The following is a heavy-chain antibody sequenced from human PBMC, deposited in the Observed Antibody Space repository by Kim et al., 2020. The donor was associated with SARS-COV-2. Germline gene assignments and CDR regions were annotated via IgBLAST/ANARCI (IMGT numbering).Heavy chain of an antibody. CDR1: GYTFTSYY. Sequence: ASVKVSCKASGYTFTSYYMHWVRQAPGQGLEWMGIINPRGGSTSYAQKFQGRVTMTRDTSTSTVYMELSSLRSEDTAVYYCARDTVTTWSLPYWGQGTLVTVSS. CDR3: ARDTVTTWSLPY. V-gene: IGHV1-46*01. CDR2: INPRGGST. D-gene: IGHD4-17*01. J-gene: IGHJ4*02.